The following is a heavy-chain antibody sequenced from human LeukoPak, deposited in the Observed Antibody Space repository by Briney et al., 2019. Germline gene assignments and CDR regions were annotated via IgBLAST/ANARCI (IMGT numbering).Heavy chain of an antibody. D-gene: IGHD2-8*01. Sequence: GDSLRLSCAASGFSFSSFYMTWVRQPPGKGLEWVANIKQDGTDKYYVASVRGRFSISRDNPKKSLYLQMNSLRVEDTAVYYCASGVLNGVGTWGQGSLVTVSS. V-gene: IGHV3-7*01. CDR1: GFSFSSFY. CDR2: IKQDGTDK. J-gene: IGHJ4*02. CDR3: ASGVLNGVGT.